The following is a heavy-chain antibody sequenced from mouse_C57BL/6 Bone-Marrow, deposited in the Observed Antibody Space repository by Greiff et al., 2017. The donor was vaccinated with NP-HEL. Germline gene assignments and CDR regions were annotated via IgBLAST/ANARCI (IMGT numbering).Heavy chain of an antibody. CDR1: GYTFTSYW. J-gene: IGHJ2*01. V-gene: IGHV1-52*01. Sequence: LQQPGAELVRPGSSVKLSCKASGYTFTSYWMHWVKQRPIQGLEWIGNIDPSDSETHYNQKFKDKATLTVDKSSSTAYMQLSSLTSEDSAVYYCARGGSNYFDYWGQGTTLTVSS. D-gene: IGHD1-1*01. CDR3: ARGGSNYFDY. CDR2: IDPSDSET.